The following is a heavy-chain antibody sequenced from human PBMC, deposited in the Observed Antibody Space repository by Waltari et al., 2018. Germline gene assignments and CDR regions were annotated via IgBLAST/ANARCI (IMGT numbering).Heavy chain of an antibody. CDR2: VYQTGTS. V-gene: IGHV4-38-2*01. Sequence: QVRLRVSVPGLVTSAETLTLTCEVSGDSISSGFYWAWIRTAPGKGSELIGSVYQTGTSFYNPALKDRETMSVDTSKKLFSLSLSSVTAADTAVYYCARATCSHGGCSMYYFYYYMDVWGKGITVTVSS. J-gene: IGHJ6*03. CDR3: ARATCSHGGCSMYYFYYYMDV. D-gene: IGHD1-26*01. CDR1: GDSISSGFY.